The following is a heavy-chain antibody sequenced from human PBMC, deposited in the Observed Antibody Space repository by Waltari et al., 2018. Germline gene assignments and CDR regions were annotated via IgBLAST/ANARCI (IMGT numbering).Heavy chain of an antibody. CDR3: ARAILGDDFWSGYPFDY. V-gene: IGHV3-48*03. D-gene: IGHD3-3*01. CDR1: GFTFSSYE. CDR2: ISSSGSTI. J-gene: IGHJ4*02. Sequence: EVQLVESGGGLVQPGGSLRLSCAASGFTFSSYEMNWVRQAPGKGLEWVSYISSSGSTIYYADSVKGRFTISRDNAKNSLYLQMNSLRAEDTAVYYCARAILGDDFWSGYPFDYWGQGTLVTVSS.